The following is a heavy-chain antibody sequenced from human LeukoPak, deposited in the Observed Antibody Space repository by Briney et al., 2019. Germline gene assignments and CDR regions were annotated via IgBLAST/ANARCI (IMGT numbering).Heavy chain of an antibody. CDR3: AKSGYNRFDY. J-gene: IGHJ4*02. CDR1: GFTFSSYG. Sequence: GGSLRLSCAASGFTFSSYGMHWVRQAPGKGLEWVSTISGSGSGSSTYYAGSVKGRFTISRDNSKNTLYLQMNSLRAEDTAVYYCAKSGYNRFDYWGQGTLVTVSS. D-gene: IGHD5-24*01. CDR2: ISGSGSGSST. V-gene: IGHV3-23*01.